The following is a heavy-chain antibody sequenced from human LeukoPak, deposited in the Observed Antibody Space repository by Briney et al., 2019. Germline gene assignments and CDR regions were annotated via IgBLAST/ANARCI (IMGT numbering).Heavy chain of an antibody. D-gene: IGHD5-12*01. CDR1: GFTFGSFE. CDR2: ISSSSSSV. J-gene: IGHJ4*02. Sequence: GGSLRLSCAVSGFTFGSFEMSWVRQAPGKGLEWVSKISSSSSSVYYADTLKGRFTISRDNAKSALYLQMNSLRAEDTAVYYCARNRDIVAYFDYWGQGTLVTVSS. V-gene: IGHV3-48*03. CDR3: ARNRDIVAYFDY.